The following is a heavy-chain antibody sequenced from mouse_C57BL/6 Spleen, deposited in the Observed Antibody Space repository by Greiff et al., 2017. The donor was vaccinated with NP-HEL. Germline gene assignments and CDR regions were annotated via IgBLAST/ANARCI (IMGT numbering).Heavy chain of an antibody. CDR1: GFTFSSYG. D-gene: IGHD2-3*01. CDR2: ISSGGSYT. J-gene: IGHJ2*01. Sequence: EVQLVESGGDLVKPGGSLKLSCAASGFTFSSYGMSWVRQTPDKRLEWVATISSGGSYTYYPDSVKGRFTISRDNAKNTLYLQMSSLKSEDTAMYYCARGDDRVDYWGQGTTLTVSS. CDR3: ARGDDRVDY. V-gene: IGHV5-6*01.